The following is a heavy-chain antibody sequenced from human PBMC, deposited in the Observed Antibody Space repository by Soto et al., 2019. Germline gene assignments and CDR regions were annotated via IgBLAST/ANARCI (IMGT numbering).Heavy chain of an antibody. CDR1: GASIRTYS. Sequence: QVPLQESGPALVEPSETLSLTCTVSGASIRTYSWSWIRQSAGKGLEWIGHISTNGRTNYIPSLKSRITKSVDTSKNQFTLNLEFVTAADTAVYFCAKDQSGAADIWGQGTMVTVS. D-gene: IGHD7-27*01. CDR3: AKDQSGAADI. CDR2: ISTNGRT. J-gene: IGHJ3*02. V-gene: IGHV4-4*07.